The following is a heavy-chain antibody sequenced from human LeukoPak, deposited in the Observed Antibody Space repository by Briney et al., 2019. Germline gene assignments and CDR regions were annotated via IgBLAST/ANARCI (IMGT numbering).Heavy chain of an antibody. CDR3: ARDSVAVAGTLDYYYYMDV. D-gene: IGHD6-19*01. V-gene: IGHV4-59*01. CDR2: IYYSGST. J-gene: IGHJ6*03. Sequence: SETLSLTCTVSGGSISSYYWSWIRQPPGKGLEWIGYIYYSGSTNYNPPLKSRVTISVDTSKNQFSLKLSSVTAADTAVYYCARDSVAVAGTLDYYYYMDVWGKGTTVTVSS. CDR1: GGSISSYY.